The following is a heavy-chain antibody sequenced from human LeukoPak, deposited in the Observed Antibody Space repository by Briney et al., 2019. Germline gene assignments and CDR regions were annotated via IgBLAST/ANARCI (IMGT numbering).Heavy chain of an antibody. CDR1: GFTFSNYW. CDR2: ISYDGSNK. J-gene: IGHJ4*02. V-gene: IGHV3-30*03. D-gene: IGHD3-9*01. CDR3: ARGYDILTGYYLNYFDY. Sequence: GGSLRLSCVASGFTFSNYWMTWVRQAPGKGLEWVAVISYDGSNKYYADSVKGRFTISRDNSKNTLYLQMNSLRAEDTAVYYCARGYDILTGYYLNYFDYWGQGTLVTVSS.